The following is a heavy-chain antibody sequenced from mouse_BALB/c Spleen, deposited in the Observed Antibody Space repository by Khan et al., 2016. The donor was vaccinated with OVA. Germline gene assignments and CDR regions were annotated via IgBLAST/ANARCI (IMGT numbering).Heavy chain of an antibody. J-gene: IGHJ3*01. Sequence: QVQLKQSGPGLVRPSQTLSITCTVSGFSLTTYGVHWVRRSPGKGLEWLGVIRSAGKTDYNAAFISRLSITKDNSKSQVFFKMNSLQADDTAMYYCARNSYMYDFTYWGQGTLVTVSA. V-gene: IGHV2-2*01. CDR3: ARNSYMYDFTY. CDR2: IRSAGKT. CDR1: GFSLTTYG. D-gene: IGHD2-14*01.